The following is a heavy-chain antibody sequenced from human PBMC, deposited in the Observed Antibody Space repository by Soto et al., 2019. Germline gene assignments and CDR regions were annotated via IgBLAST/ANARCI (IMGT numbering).Heavy chain of an antibody. D-gene: IGHD4-17*01. V-gene: IGHV4-34*01. CDR3: AAGGDYVNWYFDL. Sequence: QVQLQQWGAGLLKPSETLSLTCAVYGGSFSGYYWSWIRQPPGKGLEWIGEINHSGSTNYNPSLKSRVTISVDTSKNQFSLELSSVTAADTAVYYCAAGGDYVNWYFDLWGRGTLVTVSS. CDR1: GGSFSGYY. CDR2: INHSGST. J-gene: IGHJ2*01.